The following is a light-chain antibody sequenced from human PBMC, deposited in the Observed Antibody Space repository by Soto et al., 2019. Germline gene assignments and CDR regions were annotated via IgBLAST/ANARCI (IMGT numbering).Light chain of an antibody. J-gene: IGKJ1*01. Sequence: DIQMTQSPSTLSASVGDRVTITCRASQSISTWLAWYQQKPGKAPKLLIYDASTLESGVPSRFSGSGSGTEFTLTISSLQPDDFATYYCQQYNSYSSMFGQGTKV. CDR3: QQYNSYSSM. CDR1: QSISTW. V-gene: IGKV1-5*01. CDR2: DAS.